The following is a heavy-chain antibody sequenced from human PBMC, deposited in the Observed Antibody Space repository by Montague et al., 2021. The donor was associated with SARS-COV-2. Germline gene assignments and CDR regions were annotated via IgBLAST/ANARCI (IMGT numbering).Heavy chain of an antibody. CDR3: ARGSGWMGNAFDI. CDR2: IYYSGST. Sequence: SETLSLTCTVSGASISSYYWSWIRQPPGKGLEWIGYIYYSGSTNYNPSLKSRVTISVDTSKNQFSLKLSSVTAADTAVYYCARGSGWMGNAFDIWGQGIMVTVSS. D-gene: IGHD6-19*01. V-gene: IGHV4-59*01. J-gene: IGHJ3*02. CDR1: GASISSYY.